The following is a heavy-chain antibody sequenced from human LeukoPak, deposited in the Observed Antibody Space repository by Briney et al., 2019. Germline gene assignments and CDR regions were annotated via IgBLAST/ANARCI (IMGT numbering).Heavy chain of an antibody. CDR3: ARDAPDIRGYGRLGY. J-gene: IGHJ4*02. Sequence: GSSVKVSCKASGGTFSSYAISWVRQAPGQGLEWMGRIIPILGIANYAQKFQGRVTITADKSTSTAYMELSSLRSEDTAVYYCARDAPDIRGYGRLGYWGQGTLVTVSS. CDR2: IIPILGIA. D-gene: IGHD2-2*02. CDR1: GGTFSSYA. V-gene: IGHV1-69*04.